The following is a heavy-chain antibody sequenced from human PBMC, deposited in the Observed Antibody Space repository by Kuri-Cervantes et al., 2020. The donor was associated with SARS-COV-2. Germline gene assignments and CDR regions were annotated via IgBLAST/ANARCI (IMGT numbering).Heavy chain of an antibody. CDR2: INPSGGST. CDR3: ARTRIAAAGTDAVDI. V-gene: IGHV1-46*01. Sequence: ASVKVSCKASGYTFTSYYMHWVRQAPGQGLEWMGIINPSGGSTSYAQKFQGRVTMTRDTSTSTVYMELSSLRSEDTAVYYCARTRIAAAGTDAVDIWGQGTMVTVSS. J-gene: IGHJ3*02. CDR1: GYTFTSYY. D-gene: IGHD6-13*01.